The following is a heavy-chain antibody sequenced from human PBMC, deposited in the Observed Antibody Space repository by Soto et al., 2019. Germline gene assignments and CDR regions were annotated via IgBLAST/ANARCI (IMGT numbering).Heavy chain of an antibody. CDR3: ARVSEVETLGDYGGFDPGGY. V-gene: IGHV1-69*12. CDR1: GGTFSSYS. CDR2: ITPIFGKA. J-gene: IGHJ4*02. Sequence: QVQLVQSGAELKKPGSSVKVSCKASGGTFSSYSISWVRQAPGQGLEWMGGITPIFGKANYAQKFQDRVTISADESTSTAYTELSSLRSEDTAVYYCARVSEVETLGDYGGFDPGGYWGQGTLVTVSS. D-gene: IGHD5-12*01.